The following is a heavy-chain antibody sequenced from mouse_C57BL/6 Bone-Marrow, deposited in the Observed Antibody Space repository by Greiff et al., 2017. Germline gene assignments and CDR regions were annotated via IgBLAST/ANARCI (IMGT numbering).Heavy chain of an antibody. CDR2: ISSGSSTI. V-gene: IGHV5-17*01. J-gene: IGHJ3*01. D-gene: IGHD2-1*01. Sequence: EVKLVESGGGLVTPGGSLKLSCAASGFTFSDYGMHWVRQAPEKGLEWVAYISSGSSTIYYAATVTGRFTISRDNDKHTLFLQMTRLRSEDTAMYYCARGIYGNYDDYWRQGSLVSDCA. CDR3: ARGIYGNYDDY. CDR1: GFTFSDYG.